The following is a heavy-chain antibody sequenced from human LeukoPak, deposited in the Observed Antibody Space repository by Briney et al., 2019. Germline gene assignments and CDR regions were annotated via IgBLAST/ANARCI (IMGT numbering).Heavy chain of an antibody. J-gene: IGHJ5*02. V-gene: IGHV5-51*01. CDR3: ARHARSSPFNS. Sequence: GESLKISCKGSGYSFTSYWIGWVRQMSGKGLEWMGIIYAGDSETRYSPSFQGQVTMSVDKSISTAYLQWSSLKASDTAMYYCARHARSSPFNSWGQETLVTVSS. CDR2: IYAGDSET. CDR1: GYSFTSYW. D-gene: IGHD3-16*02.